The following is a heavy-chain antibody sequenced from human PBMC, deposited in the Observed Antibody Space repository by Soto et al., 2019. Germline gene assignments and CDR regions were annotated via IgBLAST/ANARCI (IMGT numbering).Heavy chain of an antibody. CDR3: AHRRLIVRGETLDY. CDR1: GFSLSTSGVG. D-gene: IGHD3-10*01. J-gene: IGHJ4*02. Sequence: QITLKESGPTLVKPTQTLTLTCTFSGFSLSTSGVGVGWIRQPPGKALEWLALIYWDDDKRYSPSLNSRLTITKDTSNNRVVLTINNMDPVDTATSYCAHRRLIVRGETLDYWCEGTMVTVTS. CDR2: IYWDDDK. V-gene: IGHV2-5*02.